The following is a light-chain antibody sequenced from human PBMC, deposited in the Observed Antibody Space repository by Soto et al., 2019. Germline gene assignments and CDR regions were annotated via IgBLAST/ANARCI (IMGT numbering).Light chain of an antibody. CDR2: WAS. CDR1: QSVLYSSNNKNY. CDR3: QQYYNTPLT. J-gene: IGKJ4*01. V-gene: IGKV4-1*01. Sequence: DIVMTQSPDSLAVSLGERATINCKSSQSVLYSSNNKNYLAWYQQTPGQPPKLLIYWASTRESGVPDRFSGSWSGTDFTLTISSLQAEDVAVYYCQQYYNTPLTFGGGTKVEIK.